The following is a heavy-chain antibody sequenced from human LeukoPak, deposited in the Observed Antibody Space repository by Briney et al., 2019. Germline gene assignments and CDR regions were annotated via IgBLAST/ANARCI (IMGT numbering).Heavy chain of an antibody. CDR1: GFSFSSYV. CDR2: IRSSGSTT. V-gene: IGHV3-48*03. J-gene: IGHJ4*02. Sequence: GGSLRLSCAASGFSFSSYVMNWVRQAPGKGLEWVSYIRSSGSTTYYADSVKGRFTISRDNAKDSLYLQMNSLRAEDTAVYYCVRVGNSLNYFDCWGQGTLVTVSS. D-gene: IGHD3-16*01. CDR3: VRVGNSLNYFDC.